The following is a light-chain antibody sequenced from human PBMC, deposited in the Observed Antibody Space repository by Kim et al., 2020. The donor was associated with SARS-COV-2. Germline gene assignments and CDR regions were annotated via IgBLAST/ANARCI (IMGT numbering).Light chain of an antibody. J-gene: IGKJ2*01. V-gene: IGKV3-15*01. Sequence: ERVMTQSPGTLSVSPGETATLSCRTSQGVNVNLAWCHNKPRRPPPRLLDDGSTRATGIPARFSGSGSGTEFCLTISSLQSEDAAVYYCQQYNNSPPYTFGQGTKLEI. CDR1: QGVNVN. CDR3: QQYNNSPPYT. CDR2: DGS.